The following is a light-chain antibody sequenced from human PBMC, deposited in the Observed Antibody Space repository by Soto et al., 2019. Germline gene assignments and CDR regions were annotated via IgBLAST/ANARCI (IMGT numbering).Light chain of an antibody. V-gene: IGLV2-14*03. J-gene: IGLJ1*01. CDR2: DVS. Sequence: QSALTQPASVSGSPGQSITVSCTGTSSDIGSYDYVSWYQQHPGKVPKLMIYDVSNRPSGVSNRFSGSKSGNTASLTISGLQAEDEADYYCTSFTTAYTHVFGTGNKLTVL. CDR1: SSDIGSYDY. CDR3: TSFTTAYTHV.